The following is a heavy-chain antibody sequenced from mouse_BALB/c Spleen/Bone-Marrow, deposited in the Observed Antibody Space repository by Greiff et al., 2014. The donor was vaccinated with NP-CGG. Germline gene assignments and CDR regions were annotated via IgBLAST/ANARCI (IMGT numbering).Heavy chain of an antibody. CDR2: ISTGSTII. CDR3: ARSHFYGNFFDY. Sequence: EVQLVESGGGSVQPGGSRKLSCAASGFTFSSFGMHWVRQAPEKGLKWVAFISTGSTIIYYADTVKGRFTISRDNPNNTLFLQMTSLRSEDTAMYYCARSHFYGNFFDYWGQGTTLTVSS. J-gene: IGHJ2*01. V-gene: IGHV5-17*02. CDR1: GFTFSSFG. D-gene: IGHD2-1*01.